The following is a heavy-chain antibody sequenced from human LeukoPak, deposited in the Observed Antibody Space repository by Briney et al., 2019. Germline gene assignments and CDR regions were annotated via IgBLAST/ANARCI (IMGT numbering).Heavy chain of an antibody. CDR3: AKYYYDSSGYYITPPARAPDY. J-gene: IGHJ4*02. Sequence: GGSLSLSCAASGFTFSSHAMTWVRQAPGKGLQWVSAISGGGVSTYYADSVKGRFTISRDNSKNTLYLQMNSLRAEDTAVYYCAKYYYDSSGYYITPPARAPDYWGQGTLVTVSS. CDR1: GFTFSSHA. D-gene: IGHD3-22*01. CDR2: ISGGGVST. V-gene: IGHV3-23*01.